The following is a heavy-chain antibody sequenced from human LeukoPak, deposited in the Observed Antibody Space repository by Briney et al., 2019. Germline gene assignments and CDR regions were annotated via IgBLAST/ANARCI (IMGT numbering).Heavy chain of an antibody. CDR2: ISGSGGST. V-gene: IGHV3-23*01. D-gene: IGHD2-2*01. CDR3: AKIAIDIVVVPAGTDY. CDR1: GFTFSSYA. Sequence: PGGSLRLSCAASGFTFSSYAMSWVRQAPGKGLEWVSAISGSGGSTYYADSVKGRFTISRDNSKNTLYLQMNSLRAEDTAVYYCAKIAIDIVVVPAGTDYWGQGTLVTVSS. J-gene: IGHJ4*02.